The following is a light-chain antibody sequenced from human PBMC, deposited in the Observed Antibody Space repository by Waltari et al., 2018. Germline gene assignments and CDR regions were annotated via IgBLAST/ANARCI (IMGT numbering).Light chain of an antibody. Sequence: QSVLTQPPSASGTPGQRVTISCSGSSSNIGRNLACWYLQVPGTAPKLLIYSNHQRPPGVPVRFSCSQSGPSASLAISWLQSEDEGDYYCAAWDGSLEGWVFGGGTRLTVL. CDR1: SSNIGRNL. V-gene: IGLV1-44*01. CDR3: AAWDGSLEGWV. J-gene: IGLJ3*02. CDR2: SNH.